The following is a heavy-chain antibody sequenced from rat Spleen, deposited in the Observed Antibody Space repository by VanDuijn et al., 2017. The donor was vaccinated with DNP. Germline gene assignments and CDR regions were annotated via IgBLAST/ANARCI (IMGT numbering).Heavy chain of an antibody. J-gene: IGHJ3*01. D-gene: IGHD1-11*01. CDR1: GYTFTTYY. CDR3: ARGSRVWFAY. CDR2: INTGSGGT. Sequence: QVQLRQSGAEPAKPGSSVKISCKASGYTFTTYYISWIKQTTGQGLDYIGYINTGSGGTNYNEKFRGKATLTVDTSSSTAFMQLSSLTPDDSAVYYCARGSRVWFAYWGQGTLVTVSS. V-gene: IGHV1-43*01.